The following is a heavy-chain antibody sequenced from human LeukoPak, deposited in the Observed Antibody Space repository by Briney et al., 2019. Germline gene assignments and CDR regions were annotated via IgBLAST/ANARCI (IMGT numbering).Heavy chain of an antibody. J-gene: IGHJ6*03. CDR1: GFTFSSYA. CDR3: ARDYDRLTRKIGRDSLYYYYYYMDV. Sequence: GGSLRLSCAASGFTFSSYAMSWVRQAPGKGLEWVSAISGSGGSTYYADSVKGRFTISRDNSKNTLYLQMNSLRAEDTAVYYCARDYDRLTRKIGRDSLYYYYYYMDVWGKGTTVTVSS. D-gene: IGHD3-16*01. CDR2: ISGSGGST. V-gene: IGHV3-23*01.